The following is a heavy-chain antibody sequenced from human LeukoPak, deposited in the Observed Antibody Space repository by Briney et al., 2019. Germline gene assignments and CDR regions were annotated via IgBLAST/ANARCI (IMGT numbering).Heavy chain of an antibody. CDR2: IKSDGSIT. Sequence: PGGSLRLSYAASGFTFSTFWMHWVRQAPGKGLVWVSGIKSDGSITTYADSVKGRFTISRDNAENTLYLQMNSLRAEDTAVYYCARGRYYGMDIWGQGTTVTVSS. J-gene: IGHJ6*02. V-gene: IGHV3-74*03. CDR3: ARGRYYGMDI. CDR1: GFTFSTFW.